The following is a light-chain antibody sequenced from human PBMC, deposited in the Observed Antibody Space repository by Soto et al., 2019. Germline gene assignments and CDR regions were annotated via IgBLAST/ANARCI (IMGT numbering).Light chain of an antibody. Sequence: IVLTQSPGTLSLSPGERATLSCRASQSVSSAFFAWYQQKPGQPLRLLIYAAASRATGIPDRFSGSGSATDFTLTISRLDPEDFAVYFFQQYGDSPPTFGRGTK. CDR2: AAA. CDR1: QSVSSAF. CDR3: QQYGDSPPT. J-gene: IGKJ2*01. V-gene: IGKV3-20*01.